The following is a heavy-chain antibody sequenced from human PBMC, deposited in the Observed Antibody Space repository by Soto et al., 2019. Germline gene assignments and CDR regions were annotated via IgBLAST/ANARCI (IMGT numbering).Heavy chain of an antibody. Sequence: ASVKVSCKASGYTFSNYVINGVRQATGQGPEYMGWMNPNSGKIGYVQKFQGRVTFTRDTSAGTVYMQLSSLTSEDTAVYYCARDDSGFSGSHYIDYFSYCGEGALVTLSS. CDR3: ARDDSGFSGSHYIDYFSY. CDR2: MNPNSGKI. D-gene: IGHD1-26*01. J-gene: IGHJ4*02. CDR1: GYTFSNYV. V-gene: IGHV1-8*01.